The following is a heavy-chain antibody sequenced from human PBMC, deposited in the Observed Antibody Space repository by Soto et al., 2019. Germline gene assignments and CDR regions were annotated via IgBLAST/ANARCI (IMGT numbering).Heavy chain of an antibody. CDR3: ASGARRSWSWGLGY. V-gene: IGHV1-8*01. CDR2: MNPNSGNT. J-gene: IGHJ4*02. D-gene: IGHD3-10*01. Sequence: QVQLVQSGAEVKKPRASVKVSCKASGYTFTRYDINWVRQATGQGLEWMGWMNPNSGNTGYAQKFQGRVTMTRNTSISTAYMELSSPRSEDTVEYYCASGARRSWSWGLGYWGQGTLVTVSS. CDR1: GYTFTRYD.